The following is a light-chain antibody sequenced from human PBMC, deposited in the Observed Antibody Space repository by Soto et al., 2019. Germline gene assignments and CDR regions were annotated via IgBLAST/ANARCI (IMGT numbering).Light chain of an antibody. Sequence: DIQMTQSPSTLSASVGDRVTITCRASQSISNSLAWYQIKPGKAPKLLXCDASTLERGVPSRFSGSGSGTEFTLIISSLQPDDFANYYCQQYDTYSMYTFGQGTRLEIK. CDR2: DAS. J-gene: IGKJ5*01. CDR1: QSISNS. CDR3: QQYDTYSMYT. V-gene: IGKV1-5*01.